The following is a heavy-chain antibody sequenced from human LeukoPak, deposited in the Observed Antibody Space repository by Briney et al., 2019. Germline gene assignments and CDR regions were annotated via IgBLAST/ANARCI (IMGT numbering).Heavy chain of an antibody. CDR3: AKSPPDGSGSYYFEFDP. D-gene: IGHD3-10*01. V-gene: IGHV3-23*01. J-gene: IGHJ5*02. CDR1: GFTSSSYA. CDR2: ISGSGGST. Sequence: HPGGSLRLSCAASGFTSSSYAMSWVRQAPGKGLEWVSAISGSGGSTYYADSVKGRFTISRDNSKNTLYLQMNSLRAEDTAVYYCAKSPPDGSGSYYFEFDPWGQGTLVTVSS.